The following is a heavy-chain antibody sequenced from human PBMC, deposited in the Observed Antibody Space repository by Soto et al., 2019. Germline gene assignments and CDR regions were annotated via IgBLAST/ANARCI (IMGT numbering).Heavy chain of an antibody. CDR2: ITTYGDTA. D-gene: IGHD4-17*01. Sequence: ASVKVSCKGSGYTFTSFGITWVRQAPGEGLEWMGWITTYGDTANYAQKFQGRVTMTTDTSTSTAYMELRSLRSDDTAVYYCASVGGVNGCHYVDRCECWGNGKRVNVSA. V-gene: IGHV1-18*01. J-gene: IGHJ4*01. CDR3: ASVGGVNGCHYVDRCEC. CDR1: GYTFTSFG.